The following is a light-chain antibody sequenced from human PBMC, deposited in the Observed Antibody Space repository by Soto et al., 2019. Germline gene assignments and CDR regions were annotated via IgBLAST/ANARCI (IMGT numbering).Light chain of an antibody. CDR3: SSYAASNNFYFV. J-gene: IGLJ3*02. CDR2: EVT. V-gene: IGLV2-8*01. CDR1: SSDVGGYNY. Sequence: QSVLTQPPSASGSPGQSVTISCTGTSSDVGGYNYVSWYQQYPGRAPKLILYEVTKRPSGVADRFSGSKSGNTASLTVSGLQAEDEADDYCSSYAASNNFYFVFGGGTQLTVL.